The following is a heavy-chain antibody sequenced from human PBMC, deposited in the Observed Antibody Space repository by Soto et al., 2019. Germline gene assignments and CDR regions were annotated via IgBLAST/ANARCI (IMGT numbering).Heavy chain of an antibody. CDR2: IYPGDSDT. J-gene: IGHJ6*02. CDR1: GYSFTSYW. CDR3: ARHDLVVVPAARSYSYYGMDV. Sequence: GECLKSSGKGSGYSFTSYWIGWVRQRRGKGRDWIGIIYPGDSDTIYIPSFQGQVTISADKSISTAYLQWSSLKASDTAMYYCARHDLVVVPAARSYSYYGMDVWGQGTTVPASS. D-gene: IGHD2-2*01. V-gene: IGHV5-51*01.